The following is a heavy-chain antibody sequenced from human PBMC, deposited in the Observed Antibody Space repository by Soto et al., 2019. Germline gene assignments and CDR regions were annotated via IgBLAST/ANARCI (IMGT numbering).Heavy chain of an antibody. Sequence: PSETLSLTCTVSGGSISSYYWSWIRQPPGKGLEWIGYIYYSGSTNYNPSLKSRVTISVDTSKNQFSLKLSSVTAADTAVYYCARHSTTVTYFDYWGQGTLVTVSS. J-gene: IGHJ4*02. CDR3: ARHSTTVTYFDY. CDR2: IYYSGST. V-gene: IGHV4-59*08. D-gene: IGHD4-17*01. CDR1: GGSISSYY.